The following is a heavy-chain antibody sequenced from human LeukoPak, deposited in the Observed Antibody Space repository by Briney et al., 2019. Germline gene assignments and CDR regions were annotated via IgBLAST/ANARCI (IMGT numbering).Heavy chain of an antibody. CDR2: MSPDGSDK. Sequence: GPLRLSCAASGFSFRDYWMSWVRQAPGKGLEWVADMSPDGSDKTYVDSVKGRLTISRDNAKQSLYLQMNSLRAEGTAVYYCARDREVRGVIDYWGQGTLVTVSS. V-gene: IGHV3-7*01. CDR1: GFSFRDYW. J-gene: IGHJ4*02. CDR3: ARDREVRGVIDY. D-gene: IGHD3-10*01.